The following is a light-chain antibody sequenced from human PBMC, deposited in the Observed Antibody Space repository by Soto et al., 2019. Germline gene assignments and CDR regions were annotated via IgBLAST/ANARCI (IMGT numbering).Light chain of an antibody. CDR2: AAS. CDR3: QHSYNSPPTT. J-gene: IGKJ5*01. Sequence: DIQMTQSPFSMSASVGDRVTITCRAGQSIFSSLNWYQHKPGKAPTLLIYAASTLQSGVPSRFRGSGYGTDSALTITSLTPEDFATYFCQHSYNSPPTTFGQGTRLEMK. CDR1: QSIFSS. V-gene: IGKV1-39*01.